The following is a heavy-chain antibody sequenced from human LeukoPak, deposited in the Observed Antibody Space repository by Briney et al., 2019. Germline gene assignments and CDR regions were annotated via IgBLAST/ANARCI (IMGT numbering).Heavy chain of an antibody. D-gene: IGHD4-17*01. CDR1: GYSFTSYW. Sequence: PGESLKISFKGSGYSFTSYWISWVRQMPGKGVEWMGRIDPSDSYTNYSPSFQGHVTISADKSISTAYLHWSSLKASDTAMYYCARAPSTTLRFFDYWAQGTLVTVSS. CDR3: ARAPSTTLRFFDY. CDR2: IDPSDSYT. V-gene: IGHV5-10-1*01. J-gene: IGHJ4*02.